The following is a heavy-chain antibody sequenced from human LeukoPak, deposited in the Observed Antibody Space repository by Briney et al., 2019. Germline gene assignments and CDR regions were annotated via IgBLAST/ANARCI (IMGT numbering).Heavy chain of an antibody. CDR2: IYPGDSDT. CDR1: GSTFTSYW. D-gene: IGHD6-19*01. CDR3: VIAVAGGNFDY. V-gene: IGHV5-51*01. Sequence: GASLKISCKGSGSTFTSYWIGWVRRLPGKGLEWMGIIYPGDSDTRYSPSFQGQVTISADKSISTAYLQWSSLKASDTAMYYCVIAVAGGNFDYWGQGTLVTVSS. J-gene: IGHJ4*02.